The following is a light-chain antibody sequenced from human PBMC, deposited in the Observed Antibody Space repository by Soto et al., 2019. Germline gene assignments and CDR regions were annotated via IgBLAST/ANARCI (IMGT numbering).Light chain of an antibody. CDR2: DAS. CDR3: QHYNSYPWT. J-gene: IGKJ1*01. V-gene: IGKV1-5*01. CDR1: QIISNW. Sequence: DIQMTQSPSTLSASVGDRVSITCRASQIISNWLAWYQQRPGKAPKLLIPDASSLESGVPSRFSGSGSGTEFTLTISSLQPDDFATYYCQHYNSYPWTFGQGTKVDIK.